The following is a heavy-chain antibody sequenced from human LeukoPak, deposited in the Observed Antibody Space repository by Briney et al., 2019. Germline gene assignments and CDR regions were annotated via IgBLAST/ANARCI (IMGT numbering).Heavy chain of an antibody. Sequence: SETLSLTCTVSGGSISSSTYYWGWIRQPPGKGLEWIGTIYYSGSTYYNPSLKSRVTISVDTSKNQFSLKLSSVTAADTAVYYCASQLFPLAVSGFDYWGPGTLVTVSS. V-gene: IGHV4-39*01. D-gene: IGHD6-19*01. CDR2: IYYSGST. J-gene: IGHJ4*02. CDR1: GGSISSSTYY. CDR3: ASQLFPLAVSGFDY.